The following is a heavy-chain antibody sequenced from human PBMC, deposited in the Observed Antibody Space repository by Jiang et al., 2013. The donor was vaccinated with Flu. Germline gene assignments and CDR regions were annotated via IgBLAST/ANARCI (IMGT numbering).Heavy chain of an antibody. D-gene: IGHD5-24*01. CDR1: YS. J-gene: IGHJ4*02. Sequence: YSMNWVRQAPGKGLEWVSSISSSSSYIYYADSVKGRFTISRDNAKNSLYLQMNSLRAEDTAVYYCARDYVEMATRGFDYWGQGTLVTVSS. CDR3: ARDYVEMATRGFDY. CDR2: ISSSSSYI. V-gene: IGHV3-21*01.